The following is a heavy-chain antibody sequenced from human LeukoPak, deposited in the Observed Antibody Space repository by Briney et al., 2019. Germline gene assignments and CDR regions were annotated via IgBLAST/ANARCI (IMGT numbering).Heavy chain of an antibody. D-gene: IGHD3-22*01. V-gene: IGHV3-15*01. Sequence: GGSLRLSCATSAFVFNYAWMSWVRQAPGKGLEWVGRIKSKSDGGTTDYAAPVKGRFTISRDDSNNTLYLQMNSLKTEDTAVYYCTTEHNLNYYDSSGYYYWGQGTLVTVSS. CDR3: TTEHNLNYYDSSGYYY. J-gene: IGHJ4*02. CDR2: IKSKSDGGTT. CDR1: AFVFNYAW.